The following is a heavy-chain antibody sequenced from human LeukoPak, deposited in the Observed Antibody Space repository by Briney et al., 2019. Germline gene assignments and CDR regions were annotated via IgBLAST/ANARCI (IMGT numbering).Heavy chain of an antibody. CDR1: GGSISSGGYY. CDR3: ASIRRDGYNYHYFDY. V-gene: IGHV4-31*03. CDR2: IYYSGST. J-gene: IGHJ4*02. D-gene: IGHD5-24*01. Sequence: SQTLSLTCTVSGGSISSGGYYWSWIRQHPGKGLEWIGYIYYSGSTYYNPSLKSRVTISVDTSKNQFSLKLSSVTAADTAVYYCASIRRDGYNYHYFDYWAREPWSPSPQ.